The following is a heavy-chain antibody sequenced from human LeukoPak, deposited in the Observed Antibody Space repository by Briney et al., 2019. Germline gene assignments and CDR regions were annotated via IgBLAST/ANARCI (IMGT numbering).Heavy chain of an antibody. CDR3: ARNYYDSSGSGI. V-gene: IGHV4-59*01. Sequence: SETLSLTCTVSGGSISSYYWSWIRQPPGKGLEWIGYIYYSGSTNYNPSLKSRVTISVDTSKNQFSLKLSSVTAADTAVYYCARNYYDSSGSGIWGQGTMVTVSS. CDR2: IYYSGST. D-gene: IGHD3-22*01. CDR1: GGSISSYY. J-gene: IGHJ3*02.